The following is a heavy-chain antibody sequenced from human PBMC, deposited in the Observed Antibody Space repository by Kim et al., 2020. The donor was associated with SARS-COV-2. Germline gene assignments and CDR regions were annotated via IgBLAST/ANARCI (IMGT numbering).Heavy chain of an antibody. CDR2: ISWSSDSI. Sequence: GGSLRLSCAASGFTFDDYAMHWVRQAPGKGPEWVSGISWSSDSIGYADSVKGRFTISRDNAKNPLFLQMNSLRAEDTAFYYCAKDIQPYCSSIQHWGQGSLVTVSS. CDR3: AKDIQPYCSSIQH. V-gene: IGHV3-9*01. CDR1: GFTFDDYA. J-gene: IGHJ1*01. D-gene: IGHD6-13*01.